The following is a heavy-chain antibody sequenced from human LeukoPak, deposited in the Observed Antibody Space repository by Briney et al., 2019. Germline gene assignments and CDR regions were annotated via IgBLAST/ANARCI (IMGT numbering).Heavy chain of an antibody. J-gene: IGHJ6*02. V-gene: IGHV3-33*03. CDR1: GFTFSSYG. Sequence: GGSLRLSCAASGFTFSSYGMHWVRQAPGKGLEWVAVIWYDGSNKYYADSVKGRFTISRDNAKNSLYLQMNSLRAEDTAVYYCIPSSLGRGGIDYALDVWGQGTTVTVSS. D-gene: IGHD3-10*01. CDR2: IWYDGSNK. CDR3: IPSSLGRGGIDYALDV.